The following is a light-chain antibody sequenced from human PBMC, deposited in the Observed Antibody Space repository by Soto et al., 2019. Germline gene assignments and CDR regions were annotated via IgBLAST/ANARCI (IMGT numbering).Light chain of an antibody. CDR3: QAWDKSSVI. Sequence: SYELTQTTPVSVAPGQTASITCAGHKLGDRYAPWYQQRAGQPPVLVMFQDDRRPSGIPDRISGSNSGNTVTLTITGIDTGDEADYYSQAWDKSSVIFVGGTKLTVL. J-gene: IGLJ2*01. CDR1: KLGDRY. V-gene: IGLV3-1*01. CDR2: QDD.